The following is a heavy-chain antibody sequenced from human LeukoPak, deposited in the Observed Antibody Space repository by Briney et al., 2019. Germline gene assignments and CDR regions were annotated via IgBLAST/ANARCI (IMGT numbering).Heavy chain of an antibody. V-gene: IGHV3-43*02. J-gene: IGHJ4*02. CDR2: ISGEGGHT. Sequence: GGSLRLSCAASGFTFDDYAMHWVRQAPEKGLEWVSLISGEGGHTYYADSVKGRFTISRYNSKISLYQQMNSPRTADTAFYYCAKALPSVVIAILYWGQGTLVTVSS. CDR1: GFTFDDYA. CDR3: AKALPSVVIAILY. D-gene: IGHD2-21*01.